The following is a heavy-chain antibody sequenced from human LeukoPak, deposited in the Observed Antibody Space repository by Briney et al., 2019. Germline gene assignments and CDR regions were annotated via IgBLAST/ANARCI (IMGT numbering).Heavy chain of an antibody. CDR2: IPYDDSTK. CDR3: ARDSAYAFHI. V-gene: IGHV3-30*02. Sequence: QAGGSPRLSCAASGFTFNDYNMHWVRQTPGKGLEWVAFIPYDDSTKSYADSVKGRFTISRDNSKKTLFLQMNSLRGDDTAVYYCARDSAYAFHIWGHGTKVTVSS. CDR1: GFTFNDYN. D-gene: IGHD2-2*01. J-gene: IGHJ3*02.